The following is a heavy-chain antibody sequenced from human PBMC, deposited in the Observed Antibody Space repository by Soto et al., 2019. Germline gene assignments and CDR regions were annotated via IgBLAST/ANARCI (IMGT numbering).Heavy chain of an antibody. J-gene: IGHJ4*02. V-gene: IGHV4-39*01. Sequence: SETLSLTCTVSGGSISSSSYYWGWIRQPPGKGLEWIGSIYYSGSTYYNPSLKSRVTISVDTSKNQFSLKLSSVTAADTAVYYCARGVAAAGTPGRGRFFFDYWGQGTLVTVSS. CDR3: ARGVAAAGTPGRGRFFFDY. CDR2: IYYSGST. CDR1: GGSISSSSYY. D-gene: IGHD6-13*01.